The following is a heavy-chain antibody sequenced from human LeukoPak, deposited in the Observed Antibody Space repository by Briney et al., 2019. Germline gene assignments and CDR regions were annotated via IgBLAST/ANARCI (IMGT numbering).Heavy chain of an antibody. J-gene: IGHJ4*02. D-gene: IGHD3-22*01. CDR1: GFTFSSYA. CDR2: ISGSGGST. Sequence: GGSLRLSCAASGFTFSSYAMSWVRQAPGKGLEWVSAISGSGGSTYYADSVKGRFTISRDNSKNTLYLQMNSLRAEDTAVYYCAKDILSEDRCYYDSSGYFQEFRDYWGQGTLVTVSS. V-gene: IGHV3-23*01. CDR3: AKDILSEDRCYYDSSGYFQEFRDY.